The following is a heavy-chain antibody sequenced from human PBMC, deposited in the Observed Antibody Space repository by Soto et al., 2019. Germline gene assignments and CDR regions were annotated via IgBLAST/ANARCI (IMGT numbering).Heavy chain of an antibody. CDR1: GFTFSAYG. CDR3: ADIGGYDSVGGAY. V-gene: IGHV3-33*05. D-gene: IGHD3-16*01. Sequence: QVQLVESGGGVVQPGKSLRLSCAASGFTFSAYGMHWVRQAPGKGLEWVTFISFNGKNTDYADSVKGRFTVSRDNARNTLYLQLNLLRVEDTAVYYCADIGGYDSVGGAYWGQGALVTVS. J-gene: IGHJ4*02. CDR2: ISFNGKNT.